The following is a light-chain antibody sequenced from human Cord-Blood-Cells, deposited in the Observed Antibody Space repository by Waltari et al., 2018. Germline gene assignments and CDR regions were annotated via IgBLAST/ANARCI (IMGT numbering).Light chain of an antibody. CDR2: EVS. Sequence: QSALTPPPPPSGPPGQSAPIPCTGTSSAVGGSNSASWYQQHPGKAPKLMIYEVSKRPSGVPDRFSGSKSGNTASLTVSGLQAEDEADYYCSSYAGSNRVFGGGTKLTVL. CDR3: SSYAGSNRV. CDR1: SSAVGGSNS. J-gene: IGLJ3*02. V-gene: IGLV2-8*01.